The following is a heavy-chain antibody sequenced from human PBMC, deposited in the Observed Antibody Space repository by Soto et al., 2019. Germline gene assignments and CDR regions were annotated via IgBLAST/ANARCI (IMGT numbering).Heavy chain of an antibody. CDR2: ISAYNGNT. CDR3: ARERGGGAFDI. Sequence: QVQLVQSGADMKKPGASVKVSCKASGYTFTSYGISWVRQAPGQGLEWMGWISAYNGNTNYAQKLQGRVTITTDTSTSTAYMERRSLRSDDTAVYYCARERGGGAFDIWGQGTMVTVSS. D-gene: IGHD3-16*01. V-gene: IGHV1-18*01. J-gene: IGHJ3*02. CDR1: GYTFTSYG.